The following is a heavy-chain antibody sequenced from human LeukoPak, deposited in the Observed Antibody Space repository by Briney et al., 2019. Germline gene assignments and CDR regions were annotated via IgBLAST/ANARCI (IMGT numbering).Heavy chain of an antibody. CDR2: ISTSGST. J-gene: IGHJ3*02. Sequence: SETLSLTCTVSGGSISSGTYYWTWIRQSAGKGLEWIGRISTSGSTSYNPSLKSRVTISRDTSKNQFSLNLSSVTAADTAVYYCARTSGYHYGSALNIWGQGTLVTVSS. CDR1: GGSISSGTYY. CDR3: ARTSGYHYGSALNI. V-gene: IGHV4-61*02. D-gene: IGHD5-18*01.